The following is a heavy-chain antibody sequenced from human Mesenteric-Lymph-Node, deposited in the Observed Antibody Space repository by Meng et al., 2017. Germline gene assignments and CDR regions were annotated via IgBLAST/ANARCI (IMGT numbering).Heavy chain of an antibody. CDR1: GYTFTGYY. CDR2: INPNSGGT. V-gene: IGHV1-2*02. Sequence: ASVKVSCKASGYTFTGYYMHWVRQAPGQGLEWMGWINPNSGGTNYAQKFQGRVTMTRNTSISTAYMELSRLRSDDTAVYYCARGPLHSSATTTDYWGQGTLVTVS. D-gene: IGHD6-25*01. J-gene: IGHJ4*02. CDR3: ARGPLHSSATTTDY.